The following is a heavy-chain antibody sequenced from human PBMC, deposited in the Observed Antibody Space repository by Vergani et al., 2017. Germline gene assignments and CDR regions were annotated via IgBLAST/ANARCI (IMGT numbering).Heavy chain of an antibody. CDR3: AKDHDYGDTQGY. V-gene: IGHV3-23*01. Sequence: EVQLLESGGGLVQPGGSLRLSCAASGFTFSSYAMSWVRQAPGKGLEWVSAISGSGGSTYYADSVKGRFTISRDNAKNTLYLQMNSLRAEDTAVYYCAKDHDYGDTQGYWGQGTLVTVSS. CDR1: GFTFSSYA. D-gene: IGHD4-17*01. CDR2: ISGSGGST. J-gene: IGHJ4*02.